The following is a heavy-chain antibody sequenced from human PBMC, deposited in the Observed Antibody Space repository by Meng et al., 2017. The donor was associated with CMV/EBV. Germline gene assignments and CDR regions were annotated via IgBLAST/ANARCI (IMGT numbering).Heavy chain of an antibody. CDR1: GYTFTSYY. Sequence: ASVKVSCKASGYTFTSYYMHWVRQAPGQGLEWMGIINPSGGSTSYEKKFQGRVTMTRDTSTSTVYMELSSLRSEDTAVYYCARFPYSSSLGIYYFDYWGQGTLVTVSS. V-gene: IGHV1-46*01. D-gene: IGHD6-6*01. CDR3: ARFPYSSSLGIYYFDY. J-gene: IGHJ4*02. CDR2: INPSGGST.